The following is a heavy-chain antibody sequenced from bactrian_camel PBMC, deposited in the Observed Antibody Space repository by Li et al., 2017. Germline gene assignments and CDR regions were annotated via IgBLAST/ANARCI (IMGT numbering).Heavy chain of an antibody. CDR2: IYTGRYTGGDIT. CDR3: AEGRGSRGEHCYSLNY. Sequence: VQLVESGGGSVQAGDSLRLSCVVSGGSFSGKCMGWFRQAPRKEREGVAAIYTGRYTGGDITYVADSVKARFTISQDSAKNTVYLQMNNLQPEDTATYYCAEGRGSRGEHCYSLNYWGQGTQVTVS. V-gene: IGHV3-3*01. J-gene: IGHJ4*01. D-gene: IGHD6*01. CDR1: GGSFSGKC.